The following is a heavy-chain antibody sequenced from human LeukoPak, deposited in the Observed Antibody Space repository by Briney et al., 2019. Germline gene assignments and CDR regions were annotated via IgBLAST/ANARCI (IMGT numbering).Heavy chain of an antibody. CDR2: ISGGGGTT. Sequence: GGSLRPSCAASGFIFSNYAMSWVRQAPGKGLEWVSGISGGGGTTYYADSVKGRFTISRDNSQNTLYLQMNSLRADDTAVYYCAKMDARTTAMRGMDVWGQGTTVTVSS. CDR1: GFIFSNYA. V-gene: IGHV3-23*01. D-gene: IGHD5-18*01. CDR3: AKMDARTTAMRGMDV. J-gene: IGHJ6*02.